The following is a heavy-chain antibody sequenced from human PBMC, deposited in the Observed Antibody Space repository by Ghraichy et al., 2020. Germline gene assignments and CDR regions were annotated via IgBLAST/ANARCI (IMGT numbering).Heavy chain of an antibody. D-gene: IGHD4-17*01. CDR1: GGSISSGGYY. J-gene: IGHJ4*02. CDR2: IYYSGST. V-gene: IGHV4-31*03. CDR3: ARNCRGGYGDYAESPCYFDY. Sequence: SETLSLTCTVSGGSISSGGYYWSWIRQHPGKGLEWIGYIYYSGSTYYNPSLKSRVTISVDTSKNQFSLKLSSVTAADTAVYYCARNCRGGYGDYAESPCYFDYWGQGTLVTVSS.